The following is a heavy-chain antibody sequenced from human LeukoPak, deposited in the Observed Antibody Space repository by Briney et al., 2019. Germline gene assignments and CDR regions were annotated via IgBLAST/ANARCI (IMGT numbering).Heavy chain of an antibody. D-gene: IGHD3-10*01. CDR3: ARHGLLGVSYFDF. V-gene: IGHV4-59*08. CDR1: GGSISSYY. J-gene: IGHJ4*02. Sequence: SETLSLTCTVSGGSISSYYWSWIRQPPGKGLEWIGYIYYSGSTNFNPSLKSRVTISIDTSKNQFSLKLTSVTAADTAVYYCARHGLLGVSYFDFWGQGALVTVSS. CDR2: IYYSGST.